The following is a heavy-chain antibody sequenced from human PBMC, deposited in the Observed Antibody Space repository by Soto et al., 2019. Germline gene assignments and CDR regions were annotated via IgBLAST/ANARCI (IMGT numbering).Heavy chain of an antibody. J-gene: IGHJ6*02. Sequence: GGSLRLSCAASGFTFSNYGMHWVRQAPGKGLEWVAFISDDGSNKYYADSMKGRFTMSRGNSKSTLYLQMNSLRVEDTAVYYRTKRGNGSRFWEWSSCREILDQETRVAISS. V-gene: IGHV3-30*18. D-gene: IGHD3-3*01. CDR3: TKRGNGSRFWEWSSCREI. CDR1: GFTFSNYG. CDR2: ISDDGSNK.